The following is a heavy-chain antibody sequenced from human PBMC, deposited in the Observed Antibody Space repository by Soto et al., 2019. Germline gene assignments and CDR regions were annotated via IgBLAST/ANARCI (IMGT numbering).Heavy chain of an antibody. D-gene: IGHD4-17*01. CDR1: GFTFSSYA. CDR3: AKSNAPAGYGDYLDY. Sequence: GGSLRLSCAASGFTFSSYAMTWVRQAPGKGLEWVSGISGSGGSTYYADSVKGRFTISRDNSKNTLYLQKNSLRAEDTAVYYCAKSNAPAGYGDYLDYWGPGTLVTVSS. V-gene: IGHV3-23*01. CDR2: ISGSGGST. J-gene: IGHJ4*02.